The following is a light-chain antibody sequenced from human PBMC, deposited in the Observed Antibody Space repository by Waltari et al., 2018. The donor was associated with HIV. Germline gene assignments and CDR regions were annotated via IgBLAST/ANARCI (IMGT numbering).Light chain of an antibody. CDR3: AAWDDRLSGWV. CDR2: RNN. Sequence: QSVLTQPPSASGTPGQRVTISCSGSSSNIGRNYVYWYQQLPRTAHKLLIHRNNQRPSGVPDRFSGSKSGTSVSLAISGLRSEDEADYYCAAWDDRLSGWVFGGGTKLTV. CDR1: SSNIGRNY. J-gene: IGLJ3*02. V-gene: IGLV1-47*01.